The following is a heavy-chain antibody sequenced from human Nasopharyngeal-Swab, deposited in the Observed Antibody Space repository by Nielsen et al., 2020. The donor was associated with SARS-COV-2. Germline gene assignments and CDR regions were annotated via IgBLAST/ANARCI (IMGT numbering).Heavy chain of an antibody. CDR1: GFTFGSFG. V-gene: IGHV3-21*01. CDR3: ARQDRFYYYLDV. D-gene: IGHD3-3*01. CDR2: ISPSSGYI. J-gene: IGHJ6*03. Sequence: GWHLRLACAGSGFTFGSFGMTWVRQAPGKGLEWVSYISPSSGYIYYAESLKGRFTISRDNGKNSVYLQMNSLRADDTAVYFCARQDRFYYYLDVWGKGTTVTVSS.